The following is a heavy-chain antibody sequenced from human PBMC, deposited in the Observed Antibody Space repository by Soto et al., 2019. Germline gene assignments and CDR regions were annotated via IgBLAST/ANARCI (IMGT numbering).Heavy chain of an antibody. CDR1: GFTFSSYG. J-gene: IGHJ4*02. Sequence: GGSLRLSCAASGFTFSSYGMHWVRQAPGKGLEWVAVIWYDGSNKYYADSVKGRFTISRDNSKNTLYLQMNSLRAEDTAVYYCARGTVSSVWYGEEYYFDYWGQGTLVTVSS. CDR3: ARGTVSSVWYGEEYYFDY. V-gene: IGHV3-33*01. CDR2: IWYDGSNK. D-gene: IGHD6-19*01.